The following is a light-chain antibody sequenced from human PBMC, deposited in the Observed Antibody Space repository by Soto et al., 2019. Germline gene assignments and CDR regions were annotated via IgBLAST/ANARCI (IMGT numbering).Light chain of an antibody. Sequence: EIVLTQSPGTLSLSPGERATLSCRASQSVSSCYFAWYQQKPGQAPRLLIYGASSRATGIPDRFSGSGSGTDFTLTIGRLEPEDFAVYYCQQYGSSPRTFGQGTKVEIK. CDR1: QSVSSCY. CDR3: QQYGSSPRT. V-gene: IGKV3-20*01. CDR2: GAS. J-gene: IGKJ1*01.